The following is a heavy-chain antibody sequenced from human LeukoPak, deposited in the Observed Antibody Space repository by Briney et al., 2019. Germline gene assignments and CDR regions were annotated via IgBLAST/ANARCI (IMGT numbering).Heavy chain of an antibody. CDR2: ISSSSSYI. Sequence: GGSLRLSCAASGFTFSSYSMNWVRQAPGKGLEWVSSISSSSSYIYYADSVKGRFTISRDNAKNSLYLQMNSLRAEDTAVYYCARVRNYYDSSDFQHWGQGTLVAVSS. CDR1: GFTFSSYS. D-gene: IGHD3-22*01. V-gene: IGHV3-21*01. J-gene: IGHJ1*01. CDR3: ARVRNYYDSSDFQH.